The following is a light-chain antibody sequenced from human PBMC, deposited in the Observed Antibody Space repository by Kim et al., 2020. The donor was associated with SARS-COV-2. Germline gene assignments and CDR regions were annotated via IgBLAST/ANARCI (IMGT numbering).Light chain of an antibody. J-gene: IGKJ2*01. CDR1: RSVSSNY. CDR2: GAS. Sequence: LPPGEPGTLSHRARRSVSSNYVACFQQTPGQAPRLLIYGASSRITGIPDRFSGSGSGTHFPLTISRLEPEDFAVYYCQQYGSSPYTFGQGTKLEI. V-gene: IGKV3-20*01. CDR3: QQYGSSPYT.